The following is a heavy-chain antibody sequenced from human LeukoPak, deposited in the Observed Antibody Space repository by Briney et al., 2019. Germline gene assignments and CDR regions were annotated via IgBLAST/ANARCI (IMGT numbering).Heavy chain of an antibody. CDR1: GFTFYSYP. D-gene: IGHD6-19*01. CDR2: ISYDGSNT. CDR3: ARDPWYSSAWYIDY. J-gene: IGHJ4*02. V-gene: IGHV3-30-3*01. Sequence: GGSLRLSCGASGFTFYSYPMHWVRQAPGKGLEWVAVISYDGSNTYYADSVKGRITISRDNSKNTLYLQMNSLRPEDTAVYYCARDPWYSSAWYIDYWGQGTLVTVSS.